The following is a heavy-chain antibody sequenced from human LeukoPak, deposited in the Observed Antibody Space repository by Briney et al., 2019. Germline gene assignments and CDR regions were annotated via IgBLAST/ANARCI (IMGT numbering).Heavy chain of an antibody. V-gene: IGHV3-9*01. J-gene: IGHJ6*02. Sequence: GGSLRLSCAASGFTFDDYAMHWVRQAPGKGLEWVSGISWNSGSIGYADSVKGRFTISRDNAKNSLYLQMNSLRAEDTAVYYCARERPPYYYGMDVWGQGTTVTVSS. D-gene: IGHD1-1*01. CDR2: ISWNSGSI. CDR1: GFTFDDYA. CDR3: ARERPPYYYGMDV.